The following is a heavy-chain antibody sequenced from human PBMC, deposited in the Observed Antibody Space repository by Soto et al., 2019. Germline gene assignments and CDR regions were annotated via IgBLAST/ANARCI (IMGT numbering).Heavy chain of an antibody. D-gene: IGHD3-10*01. CDR3: AREDYPLCFDY. CDR2: IWYDGSNK. J-gene: IGHJ4*02. CDR1: GFTFSSYG. V-gene: IGHV3-33*01. Sequence: QVQLVESGGGVVQPGRSLRLSCAASGFTFSSYGMHWVRQAPGKGLEWVAVIWYDGSNKYYADSVKGRFTISRDNSKNKLYLQMNSLRAEDTAVYYCAREDYPLCFDYWGQGTLVTVSS.